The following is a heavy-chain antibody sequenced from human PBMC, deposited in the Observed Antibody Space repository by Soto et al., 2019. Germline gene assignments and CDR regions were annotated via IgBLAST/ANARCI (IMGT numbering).Heavy chain of an antibody. Sequence: PSDTLSLTCAVYGGSFSVYYWSWIRQPPGKGLEWIGEINHSGSTNYNPSLKSRVTISVDTSKNQFSLKLSSVTAADTAVYYCARTNIAARIWFDPWGQGTLVTVSS. CDR3: ARTNIAARIWFDP. V-gene: IGHV4-34*01. J-gene: IGHJ5*02. D-gene: IGHD6-6*01. CDR1: GGSFSVYY. CDR2: INHSGST.